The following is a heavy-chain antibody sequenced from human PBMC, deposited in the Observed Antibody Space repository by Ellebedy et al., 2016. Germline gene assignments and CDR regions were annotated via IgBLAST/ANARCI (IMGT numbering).Heavy chain of an antibody. V-gene: IGHV4-39*01. J-gene: IGHJ3*02. D-gene: IGHD3-22*01. CDR3: ARVSETYYDTSGSYYGQAIDI. CDR2: IYYTGNT. CDR1: GVSIISNSDY. Sequence: SETLSLXCTVSGVSIISNSDYWGWIRQPPGKGLEWIGTIYYTGNTNYNPSLQSRVTISVDTSKSQFSLRLSSVTAADTAVYYCARVSETYYDTSGSYYGQAIDIWGQGTMVTVSS.